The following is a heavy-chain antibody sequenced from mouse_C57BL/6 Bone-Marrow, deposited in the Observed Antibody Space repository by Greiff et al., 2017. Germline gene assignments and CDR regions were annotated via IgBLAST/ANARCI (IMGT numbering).Heavy chain of an antibody. Sequence: VQLQQSGAELVKPGASVKISCKASGYAFSSYWMNWVKQRPGKGLEWIGQIYPGDGDTNSNGKFKGKATLTADKSSSTAYMQLSSLTSEDSAVYFCARYYYGSSWNYFDYWGQGTTLTVSS. CDR2: IYPGDGDT. D-gene: IGHD1-1*01. V-gene: IGHV1-80*01. CDR1: GYAFSSYW. J-gene: IGHJ2*01. CDR3: ARYYYGSSWNYFDY.